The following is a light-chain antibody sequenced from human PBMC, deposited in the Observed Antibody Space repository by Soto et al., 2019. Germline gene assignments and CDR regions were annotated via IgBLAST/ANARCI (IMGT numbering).Light chain of an antibody. Sequence: EIVLTQSPGTLSLSPGEGATLSCRASQYIGNSLAWYQQRPGQAPRLLIHDASDRATDIPGRFGGSGSGTDFTLTISSLEPEDFAVYYCQHHSNWPPITFGQGTRLEIK. CDR3: QHHSNWPPIT. J-gene: IGKJ5*01. CDR2: DAS. V-gene: IGKV3-11*01. CDR1: QYIGNS.